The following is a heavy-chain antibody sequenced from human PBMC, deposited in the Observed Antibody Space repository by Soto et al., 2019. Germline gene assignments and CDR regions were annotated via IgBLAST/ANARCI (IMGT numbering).Heavy chain of an antibody. D-gene: IGHD6-13*01. V-gene: IGHV1-8*01. CDR3: ASFSSSSLYFYYYYGMDV. CDR2: MNPNSGNT. J-gene: IGHJ6*02. CDR1: GYTFTSYD. Sequence: ASVKDSCKASGYTFTSYDINWVRQASGQGLEWIGWMNPNSGNTGYAQKFQGRVTMTRNTSISTAYMELSSLRSEDTAGYYCASFSSSSLYFYYYYGMDVWGQGTTVTVYS.